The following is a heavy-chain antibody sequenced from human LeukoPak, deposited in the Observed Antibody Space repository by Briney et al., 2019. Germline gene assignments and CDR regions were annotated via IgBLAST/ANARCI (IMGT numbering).Heavy chain of an antibody. J-gene: IGHJ5*02. CDR1: GFTFSNYH. CDR2: ISASSGTR. V-gene: IGHV3-11*01. CDR3: ARGLAANDWFDP. D-gene: IGHD2-15*01. Sequence: GGSLRLSCAASGFTFSNYHMNWIRRAPGKGLEWLSYISASSGTRYYADSVKGRFTISRDNAKNSLYLQMNSLRAEDTAVYYCARGLAANDWFDPWGQGTLVTVSS.